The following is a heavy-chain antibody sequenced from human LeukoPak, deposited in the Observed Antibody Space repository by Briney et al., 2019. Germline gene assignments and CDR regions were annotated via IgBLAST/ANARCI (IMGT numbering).Heavy chain of an antibody. CDR3: ARGPLYCSGGSCTDWFDP. Sequence: ASVKVSCKASGYTFTGYYMHWVRHAPAQGLEGMGWINPNSDGTNYAQKFQGRVTMTRDTSISTAYMELSRLRSDDTAVYYCARGPLYCSGGSCTDWFDPWGQGTLVTVSS. CDR1: GYTFTGYY. D-gene: IGHD2-15*01. CDR2: INPNSDGT. V-gene: IGHV1-2*02. J-gene: IGHJ5*02.